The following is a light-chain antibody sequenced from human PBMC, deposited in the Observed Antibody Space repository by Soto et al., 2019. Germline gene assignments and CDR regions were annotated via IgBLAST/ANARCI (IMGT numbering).Light chain of an antibody. V-gene: IGKV1-5*01. CDR2: DAS. CDR3: QHYFRYQWT. J-gene: IGKJ1*01. Sequence: DIQMTQSPSSLSASVGDRVNITCRASQSISTWLAWYQQQPGRAPRLLIYDASTLQGGVPSTFSGSGSGTEFTLTISSLQPDDFYSYYCQHYFRYQWTLGQGTKVDIK. CDR1: QSISTW.